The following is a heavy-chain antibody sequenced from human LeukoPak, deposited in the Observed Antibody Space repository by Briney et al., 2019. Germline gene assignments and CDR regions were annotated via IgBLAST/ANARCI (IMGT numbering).Heavy chain of an antibody. CDR3: ARARKSKWDPLAH. D-gene: IGHD1-26*01. CDR2: IKQDGSEK. CDR1: GFTSSSYW. J-gene: IGHJ4*02. Sequence: GGSLRLSCAASGFTSSSYWMRWVRQAPGKGLEGVANIKQDGSEKYYVDSMKGRFTISRDNAKNSLYLQMNSLRAEDPGVYYCARARKSKWDPLAHWGQGTLVTVSS. V-gene: IGHV3-7*01.